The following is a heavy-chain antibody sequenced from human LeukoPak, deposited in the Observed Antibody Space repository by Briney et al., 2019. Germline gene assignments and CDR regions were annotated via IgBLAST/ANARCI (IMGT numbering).Heavy chain of an antibody. V-gene: IGHV1-2*02. J-gene: IGHJ4*02. CDR2: INPNSGGT. Sequence: ASVKVSCKASGYTFTGYYMHWVRQGPGQGLEWMGLINPNSGGTNYAQKFQGRGTMTRDTSISTAYMELSRLRSEDTAVYYCASRMVLRYFDWLLGPFDYWGQGTLVTVSS. CDR3: ASRMVLRYFDWLLGPFDY. CDR1: GYTFTGYY. D-gene: IGHD3-9*01.